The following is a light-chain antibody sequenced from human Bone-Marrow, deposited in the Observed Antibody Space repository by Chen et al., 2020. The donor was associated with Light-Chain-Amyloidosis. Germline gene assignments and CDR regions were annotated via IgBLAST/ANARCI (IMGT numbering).Light chain of an antibody. CDR1: DLPTKY. V-gene: IGLV3-25*03. CDR2: RDT. CDR3: QSADSSGTYEVI. Sequence: SYELTQPPSVPVSPGHTASITCSGDDLPTKYAYWYQQKPGQAPVLVIHRDTERPSGISERFSGSSSGTTATLTISGVQAEDEADYHCQSADSSGTYEVIFGGGTKLTVL. J-gene: IGLJ2*01.